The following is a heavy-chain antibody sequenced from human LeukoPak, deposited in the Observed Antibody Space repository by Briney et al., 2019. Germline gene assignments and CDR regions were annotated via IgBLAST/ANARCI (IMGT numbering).Heavy chain of an antibody. V-gene: IGHV5-51*01. CDR1: AYDFTSYW. CDR3: ERRFEVAGSVSFGP. Sequence: GVSLQISSKGPAYDFTSYWIGWARPVPGKGLEWRGIIYSGDSDTRYSTSFQGQVNISADKSISTAYLQWIRLKASDTAMYYCERRFEVAGSVSFGPWGQGTLVTVSS. J-gene: IGHJ5*02. D-gene: IGHD6-19*01. CDR2: IYSGDSDT.